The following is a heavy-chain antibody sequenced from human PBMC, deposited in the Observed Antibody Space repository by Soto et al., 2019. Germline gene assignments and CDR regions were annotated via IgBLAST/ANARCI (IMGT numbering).Heavy chain of an antibody. D-gene: IGHD6-6*01. Sequence: QVQLQESGPGLVKPSGTLSLTCAVSGGSISSSNWWSWVRQPPGKGLEYIGEILHSGHTNYNPSLRSRVTLSIDKSKNQFSLNLNSVTAADTAIYYCARGQRAARPDFELWGQGTLVTVSS. J-gene: IGHJ4*02. CDR2: ILHSGHT. CDR3: ARGQRAARPDFEL. V-gene: IGHV4-4*02. CDR1: GGSISSSNW.